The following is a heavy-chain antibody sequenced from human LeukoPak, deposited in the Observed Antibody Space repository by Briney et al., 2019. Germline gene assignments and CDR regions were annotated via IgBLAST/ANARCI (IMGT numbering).Heavy chain of an antibody. J-gene: IGHJ4*02. CDR3: AKVYSSGLDY. CDR1: GFSVSGNY. D-gene: IGHD6-19*01. CDR2: ISSSSSTI. V-gene: IGHV3-48*01. Sequence: GGSLRLSCAASGFSVSGNYMSWVRQAPGKGLEWVSYISSSSSTIYYADSVKGRFTISRDNAKNSLYLQMNSLRAEDTAVYYCAKVYSSGLDYWGQGTLVTVSS.